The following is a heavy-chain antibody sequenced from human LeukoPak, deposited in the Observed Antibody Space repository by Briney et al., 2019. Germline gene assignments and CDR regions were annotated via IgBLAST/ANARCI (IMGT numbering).Heavy chain of an antibody. CDR1: GDSISTYY. J-gene: IGHJ4*02. CDR2: IHYSGTT. Sequence: PSETLSLTCTVSGDSISTYYWSWIRQPPGRGLEWGGYIHYSGTTNYHPSLKSRVTMSVDMSKNQFPLNLSAVTAADTAVYYCAREGGDFVGTIFAWGEGVLLAVSS. V-gene: IGHV4-59*01. D-gene: IGHD3-3*01. CDR3: AREGGDFVGTIFA.